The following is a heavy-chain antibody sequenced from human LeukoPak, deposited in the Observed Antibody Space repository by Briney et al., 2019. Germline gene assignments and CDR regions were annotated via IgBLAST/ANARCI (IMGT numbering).Heavy chain of an antibody. J-gene: IGHJ5*02. V-gene: IGHV4-59*01. CDR2: IYYSGST. CDR3: ARAVNFWSGYYNSYWFDP. CDR1: GGSISSYY. D-gene: IGHD3-3*01. Sequence: SETLSLTCTVSGGSISSYYWSWIPQPPGKGLEWIGYIYYSGSTNYNPSLKSRVTISVDTSKNQFSLKLSSVTAADTAVYYCARAVNFWSGYYNSYWFDPWGQGTLVTVSS.